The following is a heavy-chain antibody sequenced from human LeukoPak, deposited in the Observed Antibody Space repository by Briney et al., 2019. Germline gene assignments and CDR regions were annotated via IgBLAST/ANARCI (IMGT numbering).Heavy chain of an antibody. Sequence: PSETLSLTCTVSGGSISSYYWSWIRQPPGKGLEWIGYIYYSGSTNYNPSLKSRVTISVDTSKNQFSLKLSSVTAADTAVYYCARESGNEDWFDPWGQGTLVTVSS. CDR3: ARESGNEDWFDP. V-gene: IGHV4-59*01. CDR2: IYYSGST. D-gene: IGHD1-1*01. J-gene: IGHJ5*02. CDR1: GGSISSYY.